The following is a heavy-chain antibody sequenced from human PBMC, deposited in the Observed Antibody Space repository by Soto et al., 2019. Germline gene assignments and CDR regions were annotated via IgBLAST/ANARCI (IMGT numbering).Heavy chain of an antibody. CDR3: SRGDPGETSPFDH. V-gene: IGHV1-46*03. Sequence: GASVKVSCKASGYIFTSYYIHWVRQAPGQGLEWMGWINPFDGRRMSAQSFQGRVTMTRDTSTSTVYMEVSSRRSEDTAVYCCSRGDPGETSPFDHWG. D-gene: IGHD3-10*01. CDR1: GYIFTSYY. J-gene: IGHJ4*01. CDR2: INPFDGRR.